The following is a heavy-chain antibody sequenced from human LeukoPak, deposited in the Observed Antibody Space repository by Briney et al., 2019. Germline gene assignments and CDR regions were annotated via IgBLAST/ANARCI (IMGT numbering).Heavy chain of an antibody. J-gene: IGHJ3*02. CDR2: INSDGSTT. Sequence: SGGSLRLSCAASGFTFSSYWMHWVRQAPGKGLVWVSRINSDGSTTSYADSVKGRFTISRDNAKNTVCLQMNSVRAEDTAVYYCSRDTADDAFDIWGQGTMVTVSS. CDR1: GFTFSSYW. V-gene: IGHV3-74*01. CDR3: SRDTADDAFDI.